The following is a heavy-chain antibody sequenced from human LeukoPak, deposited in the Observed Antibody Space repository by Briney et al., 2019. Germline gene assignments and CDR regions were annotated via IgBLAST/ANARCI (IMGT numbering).Heavy chain of an antibody. CDR1: GGTFSSYA. Sequence: SVKVSCKASGGTFSSYAISWVRQAPGQGLEWMGGIIPIFGTANYAQKFQGRVTITADESTSTAYMELSSLRSEDTAVYYCARCTSIVVVPAVPSYYFDYWRQASLVTVSS. V-gene: IGHV1-69*01. J-gene: IGHJ4*02. CDR2: IIPIFGTA. CDR3: ARCTSIVVVPAVPSYYFDY. D-gene: IGHD2-2*01.